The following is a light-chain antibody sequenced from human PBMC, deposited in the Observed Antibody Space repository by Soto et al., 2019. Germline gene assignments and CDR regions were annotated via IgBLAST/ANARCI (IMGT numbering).Light chain of an antibody. CDR2: GNS. V-gene: IGLV1-40*01. CDR1: SSNIGPGFD. Sequence: QSVLTQPPSVSGAPGQTVTISCAGSSSNIGPGFDVHWYQQVSGTAPKLLIYGNSNRPSGVPDRFSGSRSGTSASLAITGLQPEDEADYYCQSYDSSLRGSVFGPGTKLTVL. CDR3: QSYDSSLRGSV. J-gene: IGLJ1*01.